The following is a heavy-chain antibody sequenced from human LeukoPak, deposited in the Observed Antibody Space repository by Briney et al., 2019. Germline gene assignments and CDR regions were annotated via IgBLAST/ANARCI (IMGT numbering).Heavy chain of an antibody. J-gene: IGHJ2*01. Sequence: GGSLRLSCAASGFTFSTYGMHWVRQAPGKGLEWVANIKQDGSEKYYVHSVKGRFTISRDDAKNSLYLQINSLRAEDTAVYYCARDPAGDWYFDLWGRGTLVTVSS. D-gene: IGHD6-19*01. V-gene: IGHV3-7*01. CDR1: GFTFSTYG. CDR3: ARDPAGDWYFDL. CDR2: IKQDGSEK.